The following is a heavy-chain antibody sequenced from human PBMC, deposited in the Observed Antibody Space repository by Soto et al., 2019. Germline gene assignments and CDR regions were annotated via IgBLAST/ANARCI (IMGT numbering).Heavy chain of an antibody. CDR3: AKGESXGGSWYGDYYYHYGMDV. CDR1: GFTFSSYG. CDR2: ISYDGSNK. Sequence: PGGSLRLSCAASGFTFSSYGMHWVRQAPGKGLEWVAVISYDGSNKYYADSVKGRFTISRDNSKNTLYLQMNSLRAEDTAVYYCAKGESXGGSWYGDYYYHYGMDVWGQGTTVTVSS. D-gene: IGHD2-15*01. J-gene: IGHJ6*02. V-gene: IGHV3-30*18.